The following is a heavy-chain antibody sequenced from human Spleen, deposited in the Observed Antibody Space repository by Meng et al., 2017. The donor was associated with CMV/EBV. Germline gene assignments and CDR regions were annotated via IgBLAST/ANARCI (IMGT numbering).Heavy chain of an antibody. CDR3: ARTRAGTLDY. CDR2: INHSGST. Sequence: SETLSLTCAVYGGSFSGYYWSWIRQPPGKGLEWIGEINHSGSTNYNPSLKSRVTISVDTSKNQLSLKLSSVTAADTAVYYCARTRAGTLDYWGQGTLVTVSS. D-gene: IGHD3-16*01. J-gene: IGHJ4*02. V-gene: IGHV4-34*01. CDR1: GGSFSGYY.